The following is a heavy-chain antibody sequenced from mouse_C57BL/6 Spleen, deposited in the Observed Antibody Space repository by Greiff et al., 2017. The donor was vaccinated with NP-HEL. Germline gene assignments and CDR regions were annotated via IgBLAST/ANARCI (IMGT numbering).Heavy chain of an antibody. D-gene: IGHD2-4*01. CDR1: GYSFTDYN. CDR2: INPNYGTT. CDR3: ARSRITTREKNYFDY. Sequence: EVQWVESGPELVKPGASVKISCKASGYSFTDYNMNWVKQSNGKSLEWIGVINPNYGTTSYNQKFKGKATLTVDQSSSTAYMQLNSLTSEDSAVYYCARSRITTREKNYFDYWGQGTTLTVSS. V-gene: IGHV1-39*01. J-gene: IGHJ2*01.